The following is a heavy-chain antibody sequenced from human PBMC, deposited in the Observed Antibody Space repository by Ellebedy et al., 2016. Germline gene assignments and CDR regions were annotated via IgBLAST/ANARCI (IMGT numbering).Heavy chain of an antibody. J-gene: IGHJ4*02. Sequence: SVKVSCXSSGDTETGHAINWVRQAPGQGLEWMGGIMSFYSSADYAQTFQGRLTISADKSRKTVYMELSSLRSEDTAVYYCARSPSYRAWLRFGDWGQGTLVTVSS. CDR3: ARSPSYRAWLRFGD. CDR1: GDTETGHA. V-gene: IGHV1-69*06. D-gene: IGHD5-12*01. CDR2: IMSFYSSA.